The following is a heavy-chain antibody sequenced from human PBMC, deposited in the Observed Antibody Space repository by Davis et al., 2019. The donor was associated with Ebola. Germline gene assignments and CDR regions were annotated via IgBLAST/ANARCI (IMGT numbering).Heavy chain of an antibody. CDR2: IRSNANSYAT. D-gene: IGHD3-22*01. V-gene: IGHV3-73*01. J-gene: IGHJ6*02. CDR1: GFTFSGSA. Sequence: GGSLRLSCAASGFTFSGSAMHWVRQASGKGLEWVGRIRSNANSYATAYAASVKGRFTISRDDSKNTAYLQMNSLKTEDTAVYYCARDFGYYDSSSYYYWYYGMDVWGQGTTVTVSS. CDR3: ARDFGYYDSSSYYYWYYGMDV.